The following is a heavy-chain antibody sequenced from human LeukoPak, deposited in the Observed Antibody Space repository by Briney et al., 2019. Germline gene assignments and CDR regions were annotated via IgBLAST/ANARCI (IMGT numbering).Heavy chain of an antibody. Sequence: GRSLRLSCAASGFTFSNAWMSWVRQAPGKGLEWVGRIKSKTDGGTTDYAAPVKGRFTISRDDSKNTLYLQMNSLKTEDTAVYYCTAHSSIAVAGTDYWGQGTLVTVSS. J-gene: IGHJ4*02. CDR1: GFTFSNAW. CDR2: IKSKTDGGTT. D-gene: IGHD6-19*01. V-gene: IGHV3-15*01. CDR3: TAHSSIAVAGTDY.